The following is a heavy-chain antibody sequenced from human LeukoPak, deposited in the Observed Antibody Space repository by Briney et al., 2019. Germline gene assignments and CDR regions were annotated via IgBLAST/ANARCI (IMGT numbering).Heavy chain of an antibody. J-gene: IGHJ3*02. CDR2: IYHSGST. V-gene: IGHV4-38-2*02. CDR3: ARDWDGFDI. CDR1: GNSLSRSYY. Sequence: SETRSLTCAVAGNSLSRSYYWGWSRLPPGKGLEWGGNIYHSGSTYYNPSLKSRVVISVDTSRNQFSLRLNSVTTADTAVYYCARDWDGFDIWGQGTVVTVSS.